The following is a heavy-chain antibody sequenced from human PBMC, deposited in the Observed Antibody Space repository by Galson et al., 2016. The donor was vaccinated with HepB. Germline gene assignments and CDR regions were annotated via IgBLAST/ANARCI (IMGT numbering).Heavy chain of an antibody. D-gene: IGHD5-24*01. J-gene: IGHJ4*02. CDR1: GGTFSSFA. CDR3: ARDLWDGYSPWALGY. V-gene: IGHV1-69*13. CDR2: IIPMFGTP. Sequence: SVKVSCKASGGTFSSFAISWVRQAPGHGPEWMGGIIPMFGTPNYAQNFQGRVTMTADESTSTAYMELSSLTSEDTAVYYCARDLWDGYSPWALGYWGQGSLVTVSS.